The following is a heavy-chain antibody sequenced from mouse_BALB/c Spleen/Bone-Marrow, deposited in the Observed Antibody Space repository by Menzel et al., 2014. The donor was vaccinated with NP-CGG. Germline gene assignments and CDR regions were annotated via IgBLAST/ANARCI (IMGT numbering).Heavy chain of an antibody. Sequence: LQESGPELVKPGASVKISCKASGYTFTDYYINWVKQKPGQGLEWIGWIYPGSGNTKYNEKFKGKATLTVDTSSSTAYMQLSSLTSEDTAVYFCARILYWYFDVWGAGTTVTVSS. J-gene: IGHJ1*01. CDR3: ARILYWYFDV. CDR2: IYPGSGNT. CDR1: GYTFTDYY. V-gene: IGHV1-84*02.